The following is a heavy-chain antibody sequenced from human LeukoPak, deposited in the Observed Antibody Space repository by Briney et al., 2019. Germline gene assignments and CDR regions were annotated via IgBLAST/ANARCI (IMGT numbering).Heavy chain of an antibody. CDR1: GFTFSRFG. V-gene: IGHV3-23*01. D-gene: IGHD6-19*01. J-gene: IGHJ4*02. Sequence: GGSLRLSCAVSGFTFSRFGMSWIRQAPGKGLEWVSTISDSGGRTYHADAVKGRFTISRDNSKNTLFLQMNSLRAEDTAVYYCAFLVVSGTVDGTSWGQGTLVTVSS. CDR2: ISDSGGRT. CDR3: AFLVVSGTVDGTS.